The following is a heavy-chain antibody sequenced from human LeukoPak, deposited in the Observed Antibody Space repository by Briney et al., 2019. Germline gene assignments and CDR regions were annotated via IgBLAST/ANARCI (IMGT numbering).Heavy chain of an antibody. J-gene: IGHJ4*02. CDR3: ARPDCSGGSCYSD. D-gene: IGHD2-15*01. Sequence: SVKVSCKASGGTFSSYAISWVRQAPGQGLEWMGRIIPILGIADYAQKFQGRVTITADKSTSTAYMELSSLRSEDTAVYYCARPDCSGGSCYSDWGQGTLVTVSS. CDR1: GGTFSSYA. V-gene: IGHV1-69*04. CDR2: IIPILGIA.